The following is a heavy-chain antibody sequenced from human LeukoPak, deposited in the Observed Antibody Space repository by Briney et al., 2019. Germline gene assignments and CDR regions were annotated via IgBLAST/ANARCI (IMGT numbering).Heavy chain of an antibody. CDR1: GYTFTSYD. D-gene: IGHD2-2*01. CDR2: IIPIFGTA. CDR3: ASSTAQYCSSTSCYGAGDYYFDY. J-gene: IGHJ4*02. Sequence: SVKVSCRASGYTFTSYDINWVRQAPGQGLEWMGGIIPIFGTANYAQKFQGRVTITADKSTSTAYMELSSLRSEDTAVYYCASSTAQYCSSTSCYGAGDYYFDYWGQGTLVTVSS. V-gene: IGHV1-69*06.